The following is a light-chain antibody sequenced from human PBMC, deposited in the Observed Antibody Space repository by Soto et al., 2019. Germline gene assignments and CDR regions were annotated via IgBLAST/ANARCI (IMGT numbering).Light chain of an antibody. J-gene: IGKJ1*01. V-gene: IGKV3-20*01. Sequence: EIGLTQSPGTLSLSPGERATLSCRASQSVSSSYLAWYQQKPGQAPRLLFYGASSRATGIPDRFSGSGSGTDFTLTISRLEPEDFAVYYCRQYGNSPGTFGQATKVDSK. CDR1: QSVSSSY. CDR2: GAS. CDR3: RQYGNSPGT.